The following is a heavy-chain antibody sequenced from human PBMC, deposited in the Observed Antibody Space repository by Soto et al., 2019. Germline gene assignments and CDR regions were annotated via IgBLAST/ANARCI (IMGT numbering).Heavy chain of an antibody. CDR1: GCSISSRIYY. J-gene: IGHJ5*02. D-gene: IGHD6-13*01. Sequence: SASLSLTSPESGCSISSRIYYRGWIRQHPGEGLVWIGSIYYSGSTYYTPSLKSRVTISVDTSKNQFSLKLSSVTAAETAVYYCARHLSPPRTRMYSSSCGWFDPWGQGTLVTVS. CDR2: IYYSGST. V-gene: IGHV4-39*01. CDR3: ARHLSPPRTRMYSSSCGWFDP.